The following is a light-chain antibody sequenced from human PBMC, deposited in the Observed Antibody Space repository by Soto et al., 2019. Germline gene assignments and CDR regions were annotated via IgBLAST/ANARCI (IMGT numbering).Light chain of an antibody. Sequence: EIEMTRSLATRCVSPGERATRFSRASHIVGSHYISWVEQKPGQPPRLLIYGASIRATGIPARFSGGGSGTDVTLTISSLEPEDVAVYYCQQYGSSHSTCGQGTRLEIK. CDR1: HIVGSHY. CDR3: QQYGSSHST. V-gene: IGKV3-20*01. J-gene: IGKJ5*01. CDR2: GAS.